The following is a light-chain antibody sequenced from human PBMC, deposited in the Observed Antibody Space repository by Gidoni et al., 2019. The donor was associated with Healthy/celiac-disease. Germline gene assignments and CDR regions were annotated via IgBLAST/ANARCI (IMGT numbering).Light chain of an antibody. Sequence: DIQMTQSPSTLSASVGDRVTIACPASQIISSWLAWYQQKPGKAPKLLIYKASSLESGVPSRFSGSGSGTDFTLTISSLQPDDFATYYCQQYNSYSPTFGGGTKVEIK. CDR3: QQYNSYSPT. CDR2: KAS. V-gene: IGKV1-5*03. J-gene: IGKJ4*01. CDR1: QIISSW.